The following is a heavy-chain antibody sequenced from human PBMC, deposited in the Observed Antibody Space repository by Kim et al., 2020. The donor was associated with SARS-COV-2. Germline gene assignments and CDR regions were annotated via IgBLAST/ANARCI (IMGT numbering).Heavy chain of an antibody. CDR3: ARTPGELYCSGGSCYSDYYYGMDV. CDR1: GYTFTSYA. J-gene: IGHJ6*02. D-gene: IGHD2-15*01. Sequence: ASVKVSCKASGYTFTSYAMHWVRQAPGQRLEWMGWINAGNGNTKYSQKFQGRVTITRDTSASTAYMELSSLRSEDTAVYYCARTPGELYCSGGSCYSDYYYGMDVWGQGTTVTVSS. V-gene: IGHV1-3*01. CDR2: INAGNGNT.